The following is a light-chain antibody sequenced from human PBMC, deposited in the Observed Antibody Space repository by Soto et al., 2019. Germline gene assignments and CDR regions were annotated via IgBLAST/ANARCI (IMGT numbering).Light chain of an antibody. CDR1: QSVSSN. CDR3: QQYNIWPPLT. J-gene: IGKJ4*01. CDR2: GAS. V-gene: IGKV3-15*01. Sequence: EIVMTQSPATPSVSPGERATLSCRASQSVSSNLAWYQQKPGQAPRLLIYGASSRATGIPARFSGSGSGTEFTLTISSLQSEDFAVYYCQQYNIWPPLTFGGGTKVDI.